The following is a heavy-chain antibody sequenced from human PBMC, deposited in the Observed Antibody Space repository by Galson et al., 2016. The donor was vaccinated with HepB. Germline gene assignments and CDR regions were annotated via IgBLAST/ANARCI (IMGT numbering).Heavy chain of an antibody. Sequence: SVKVSCKASGYTFTNYYIHWVRQAPGQGPEWMGMLNPSDGRTKFAQMFQGRVTMTSDTPTSIASMELSSLRSDDTAVYYCARDACIFGACHTDHWGQGTLVIVSS. CDR3: ARDACIFGACHTDH. D-gene: IGHD3-3*01. V-gene: IGHV1-46*01. CDR2: LNPSDGRT. CDR1: GYTFTNYY. J-gene: IGHJ4*02.